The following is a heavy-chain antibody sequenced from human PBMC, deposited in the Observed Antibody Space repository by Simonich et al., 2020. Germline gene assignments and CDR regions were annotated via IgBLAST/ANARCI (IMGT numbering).Heavy chain of an antibody. CDR1: GFTFSGSA. J-gene: IGHJ4*02. CDR2: IRSKANSYAT. D-gene: IGHD3-10*01. V-gene: IGHV3-73*02. Sequence: EVQLVESGGGLVQPGGSLKLSCAASGFTFSGSAMHWVRQASGKGLEWVGRIRSKANSYATAYAASVKGRFTISRDDSKNTAYLHMNSLKTEDTAVYYCTRFDYYGSGSYYFDYWGQGTLVTVSS. CDR3: TRFDYYGSGSYYFDY.